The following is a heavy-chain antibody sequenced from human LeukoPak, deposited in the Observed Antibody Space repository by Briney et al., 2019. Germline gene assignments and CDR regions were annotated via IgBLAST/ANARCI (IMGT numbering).Heavy chain of an antibody. CDR1: GFTVSSSY. Sequence: GGSLRLSCAASGFTVSSSYISWVRQAPGKGLEWVSAIYSGGTTYYADSVKGRFTISRDNSKNMLYLLMNSLRAEDTAIYHCARQTGASTNFDNWGQGTLVTVSS. D-gene: IGHD2-2*01. V-gene: IGHV3-53*01. CDR2: IYSGGTT. CDR3: ARQTGASTNFDN. J-gene: IGHJ4*02.